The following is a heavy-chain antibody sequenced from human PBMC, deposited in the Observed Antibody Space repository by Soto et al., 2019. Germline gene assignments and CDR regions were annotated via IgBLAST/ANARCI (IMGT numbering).Heavy chain of an antibody. D-gene: IGHD2-21*02. CDR3: AKYCGGDCRHFDA. J-gene: IGHJ4*02. V-gene: IGHV1-46*01. CDR2: INPSSGAT. CDR1: GYNFIAYY. Sequence: QVQLVQSGAEVKKPGSSVKLSCKASGYNFIAYYIYWVRQAPGQGPEWMGMINPSSGATNYAQKFQGRVTVTRDTSTSTAYLELSSLRSEDAAVYYWAKYCGGDCRHFDAWGQGTLVTVSS.